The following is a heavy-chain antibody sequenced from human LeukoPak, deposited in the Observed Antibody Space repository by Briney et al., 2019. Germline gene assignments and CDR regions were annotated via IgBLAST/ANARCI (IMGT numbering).Heavy chain of an antibody. CDR2: ISYDGRNK. CDR1: GFTFSSYA. V-gene: IGHV3-30*04. CDR3: ARDRGYYGNGSFDV. D-gene: IGHD3-10*01. Sequence: GRSLRLSCAASGFTFSSYAMHWVRQAPGKGLESVAIISYDGRNKYYADSVKGRFTISRDNSKNTFYLQMNSLRVDDAAHYYCARDRGYYGNGSFDVWGQGTMVTASS. J-gene: IGHJ3*01.